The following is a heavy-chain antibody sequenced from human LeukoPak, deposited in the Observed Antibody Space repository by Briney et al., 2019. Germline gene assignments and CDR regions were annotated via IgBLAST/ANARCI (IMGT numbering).Heavy chain of an antibody. CDR1: EYSFTRYW. J-gene: IGHJ4*02. CDR3: ARTYSSGWAFFDY. Sequence: GESLKISCKGSEYSFTRYWISWVRQMPGKGLEWMGRIDPSDSYTNYSPSFQGHVTISADKSISTAYLQWRSLKASDTAIYYCARTYSSGWAFFDYWGQGNMVTVSS. D-gene: IGHD6-19*01. V-gene: IGHV5-10-1*01. CDR2: IDPSDSYT.